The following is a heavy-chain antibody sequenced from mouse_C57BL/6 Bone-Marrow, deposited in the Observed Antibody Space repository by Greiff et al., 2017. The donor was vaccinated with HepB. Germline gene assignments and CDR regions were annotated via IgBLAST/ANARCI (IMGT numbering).Heavy chain of an antibody. J-gene: IGHJ4*01. CDR3: AMGWLLRGWDY. CDR1: GFTIKNTY. Sequence: VQLQQSVAELVRPGASVKLSCTASGFTIKNTYMHWVKQRPEQGLEWIGRIDPATGNTKYAPKFKGKATITADTSSNTAYLQLSSLTSGDTAIYYCAMGWLLRGWDYWGGGTSVTVSS. D-gene: IGHD2-3*01. CDR2: IDPATGNT. V-gene: IGHV14-3*01.